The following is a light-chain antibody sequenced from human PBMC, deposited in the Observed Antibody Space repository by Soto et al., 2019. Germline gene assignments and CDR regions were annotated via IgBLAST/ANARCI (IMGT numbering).Light chain of an antibody. CDR1: SSDVGSYNL. J-gene: IGLJ2*01. V-gene: IGLV2-23*01. Sequence: SALTRPASVSGSPGQSITISCTGTSSDVGSYNLVSWYQQHPGKAPKLMIYEDTKRPSGVSNRFSGSKSGNTASLTISGLQAEDEADYYCSSYAGSTTYVVFGGGTKVTVL. CDR3: SSYAGSTTYVV. CDR2: EDT.